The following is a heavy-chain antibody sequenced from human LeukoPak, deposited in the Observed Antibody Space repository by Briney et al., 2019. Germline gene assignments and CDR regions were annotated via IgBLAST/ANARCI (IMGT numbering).Heavy chain of an antibody. V-gene: IGHV4-39*07. D-gene: IGHD3-22*01. CDR1: GGSISSSSYY. Sequence: PSETLSLTCTVSGGSISSSSYYWGWIRQPPGKGLERIGSIYYSGSTYYNPSLKSRVTISVDTSKNQFSLKLSSVTAADTAVYYCARVTGYMIEDYFDYWGQGTLVTVSS. CDR2: IYYSGST. J-gene: IGHJ4*02. CDR3: ARVTGYMIEDYFDY.